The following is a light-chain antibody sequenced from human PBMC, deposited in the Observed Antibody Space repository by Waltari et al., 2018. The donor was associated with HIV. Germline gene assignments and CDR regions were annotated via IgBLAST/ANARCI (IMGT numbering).Light chain of an antibody. CDR1: SSNIGGSH. CDR2: EKI. CDR3: GAWDTRLTVEV. Sequence: QSVVTQPPSVSAAPGQKVTISCSGSSSNIGGSHVSWYQHLPGTAPKLLIYEKIKRPSGMPARCSGSKSGTSATLGITGLQTGDEADYYCGAWDTRLTVEVFGGGTRLTVL. J-gene: IGLJ2*01. V-gene: IGLV1-51*01.